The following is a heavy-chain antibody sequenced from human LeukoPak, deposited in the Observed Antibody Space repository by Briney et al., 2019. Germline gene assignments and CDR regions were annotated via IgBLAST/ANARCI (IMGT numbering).Heavy chain of an antibody. J-gene: IGHJ4*02. CDR1: GGSISSGSYY. CDR2: IYTSGST. Sequence: PSETLSLTCTVSGGSISSGSYYWSWIRQPAGKGLEWIGRIYTSGSTNYNPSLKSQVTISLDTSKNQFSLKLSSVTAADTAVYYCARDRGSGWYENDYWGQGTLVTVSS. V-gene: IGHV4-61*02. CDR3: ARDRGSGWYENDY. D-gene: IGHD6-19*01.